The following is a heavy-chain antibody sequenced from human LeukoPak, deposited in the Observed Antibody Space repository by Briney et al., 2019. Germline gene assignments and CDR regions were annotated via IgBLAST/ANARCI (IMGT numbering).Heavy chain of an antibody. Sequence: SETLSLTCAVYGGSFSGYYWSWIRQPPGKGLEWIGEINHSGSTNYNPSLKSRVTISVDTSKNQFSLKLSSVTAADTAVYYCARGGGIAAYYYYGMDVWGQGTTVTVSS. V-gene: IGHV4-34*01. CDR1: GGSFSGYY. CDR2: INHSGST. D-gene: IGHD6-13*01. J-gene: IGHJ6*02. CDR3: ARGGGIAAYYYYGMDV.